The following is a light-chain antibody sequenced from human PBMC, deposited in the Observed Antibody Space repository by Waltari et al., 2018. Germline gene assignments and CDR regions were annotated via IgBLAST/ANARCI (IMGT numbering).Light chain of an antibody. Sequence: HSALPPPASVSGSTRPSLTISCPRSISHAGGYNYAYWQQQHPGKAPKLLLYDVTKRPSGVSNRFSGSKSGNAASLTIAGLQSEDESDYYCSSFTSSSTVVFGGGTKLTVL. CDR3: SSFTSSSTVV. CDR1: ISHAGGYNY. CDR2: DVT. J-gene: IGLJ2*01. V-gene: IGLV2-14*01.